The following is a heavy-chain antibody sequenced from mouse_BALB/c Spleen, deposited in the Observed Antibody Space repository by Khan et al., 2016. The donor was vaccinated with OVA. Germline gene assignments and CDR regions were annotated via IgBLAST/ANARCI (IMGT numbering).Heavy chain of an antibody. Sequence: QVQLQQSGPELVKPGTLVKISCKASGYTFTAYDINWVKQRPGQGLEWIGWIYPGDGSTKYNEDFKGKATLTADKSSNTAYMQRSSLASEKSAGYFCAREGLRGVARDYWGQGTSVSVSS. CDR1: GYTFTAYD. CDR2: IYPGDGST. CDR3: AREGLRGVARDY. D-gene: IGHD2-4*01. J-gene: IGHJ4*01. V-gene: IGHV1S56*01.